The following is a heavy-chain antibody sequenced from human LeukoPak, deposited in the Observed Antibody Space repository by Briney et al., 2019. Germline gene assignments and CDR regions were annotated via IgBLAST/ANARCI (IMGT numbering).Heavy chain of an antibody. CDR3: ASGVDYYDSGGTIYY. D-gene: IGHD3-22*01. V-gene: IGHV3-33*01. J-gene: IGHJ4*02. CDR1: GFTFSSYA. CDR2: VWYDGSKT. Sequence: PGGSLRLSCAASGFTFSSYAMHWVRQAPGKGLEWVAVVWYDGSKTYSADSVKGRITISRDDSKNTLYLQMNSLRAEDTAVYYCASGVDYYDSGGTIYYWGQGTLVTVSS.